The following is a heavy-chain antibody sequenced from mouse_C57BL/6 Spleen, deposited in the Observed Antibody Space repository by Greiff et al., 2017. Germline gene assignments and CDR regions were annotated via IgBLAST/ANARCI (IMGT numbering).Heavy chain of an antibody. CDR2: IYPGSGST. J-gene: IGHJ2*01. V-gene: IGHV1-55*01. Sequence: VQLQQPGAELVKPGASVKMSCKASGYTFTSYWITWVQQRPGQGLEWIGDIYPGSGSTNYNETFKSKATMSVDTSASTTYMQRSSLTSEYSAVDYCARRGYGSSPDYWGQGTTLTVSS. CDR1: GYTFTSYW. CDR3: ARRGYGSSPDY. D-gene: IGHD1-1*01.